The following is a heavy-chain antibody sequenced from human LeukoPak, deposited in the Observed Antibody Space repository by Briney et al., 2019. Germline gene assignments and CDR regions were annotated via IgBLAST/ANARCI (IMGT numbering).Heavy chain of an antibody. Sequence: GGSLRLSCAASGFTFSSYGMHWVRQAPGKGLEWVAVISYDGSNKYYADSVKGRFTISRDNSKNTLYLQMNSLRAEDTAVYYCAKDPRRFASSGYYYFDYWGQGTLVTVSS. V-gene: IGHV3-30*18. J-gene: IGHJ4*02. CDR3: AKDPRRFASSGYYYFDY. CDR1: GFTFSSYG. D-gene: IGHD3-22*01. CDR2: ISYDGSNK.